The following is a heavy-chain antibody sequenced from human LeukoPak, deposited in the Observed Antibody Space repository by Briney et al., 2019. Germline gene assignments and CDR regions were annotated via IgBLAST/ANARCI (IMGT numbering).Heavy chain of an antibody. CDR3: XXXKSRGGWFDP. V-gene: IGHV4-61*02. CDR2: IYTGGST. Sequence: PSETLSLTCTVSGGSISSGSYYWSWIRQPAGKGLEWIGRIYTGGSTNYNPSLKGRATISVDTPKNQFSLKLSSVTAADPAVYXXXXXKSRGGWFDPWGQGTLVTVSS. J-gene: IGHJ5*02. CDR1: GGSISSGSYY.